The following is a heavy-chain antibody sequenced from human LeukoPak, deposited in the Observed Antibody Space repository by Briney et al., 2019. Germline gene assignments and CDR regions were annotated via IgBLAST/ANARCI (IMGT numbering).Heavy chain of an antibody. CDR3: ARDGYSSSWYLN. CDR2: ISSSSSYI. CDR1: GFTFSSYS. J-gene: IGHJ4*02. Sequence: GGSLRLFCAASGFTFSSYSMNWVRQAPGKGLEWVSSISSSSSYIYYADSVKGRFTISRDNAKNSLYLQMNSLRAEDTAVYYCARDGYSSSWYLNWGQGTLVTVSS. D-gene: IGHD6-13*01. V-gene: IGHV3-21*01.